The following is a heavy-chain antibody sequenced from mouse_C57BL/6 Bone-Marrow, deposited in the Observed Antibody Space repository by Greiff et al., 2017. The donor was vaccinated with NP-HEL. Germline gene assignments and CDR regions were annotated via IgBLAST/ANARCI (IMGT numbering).Heavy chain of an antibody. J-gene: IGHJ3*01. D-gene: IGHD1-1*01. CDR1: GYTFTSYW. Sequence: EVQLQESGTVLARPGASVKMSCKTSGYTFTSYWMHWVKQRPGQGLEWIGAIYPGNSDTSYNQKFKGKAKLTAVTSASTAYMELSSLTNEDSAVYYCTAYYYGRPAWFAYWGQGTLVTVSA. CDR2: IYPGNSDT. V-gene: IGHV1-5*01. CDR3: TAYYYGRPAWFAY.